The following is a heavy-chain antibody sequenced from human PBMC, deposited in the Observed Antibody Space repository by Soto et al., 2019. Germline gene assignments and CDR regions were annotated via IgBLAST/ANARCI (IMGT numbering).Heavy chain of an antibody. D-gene: IGHD3-10*01. CDR1: GFTFSGYW. V-gene: IGHV3-74*01. CDR3: ARDGSGPIDFDY. CDR2: IDFDGSST. Sequence: PGGSLRLSCAASGFTFSGYWMHWVRQAPGKGLLWVSRIDFDGSSTTYADSVKGRFTISRDNAKNTLYLQMNSLTAEDTAVYYCARDGSGPIDFDYWGQGTLVTVSS. J-gene: IGHJ4*02.